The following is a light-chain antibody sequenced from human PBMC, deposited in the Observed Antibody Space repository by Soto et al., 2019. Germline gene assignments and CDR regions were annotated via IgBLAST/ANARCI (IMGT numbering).Light chain of an antibody. J-gene: IGKJ1*01. CDR2: AAS. V-gene: IGKV1-5*01. CDR3: QQYYSYPWT. Sequence: DIQMTLSPSTLSASVGDRVTITCRASQSISSWLAWYQQKPGKAPKLLIYAASTLQSGVPSRFSGSGSGTDFTLTISCLQSEDFATYYCQQYYSYPWTFGQGTKVDIK. CDR1: QSISSW.